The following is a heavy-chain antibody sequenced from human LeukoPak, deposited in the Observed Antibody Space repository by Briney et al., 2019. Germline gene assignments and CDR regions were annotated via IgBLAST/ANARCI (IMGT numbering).Heavy chain of an antibody. Sequence: SETLSLTCAVSGGSISSSHWWNWVRQPPGKGLECIGSIYYSGSTYYNPSLKSRVTISLDTSKKQFSLKLSSVTAADTAVYYCASRSSIWSGYQDTLYYFDSWGQGTLVTVSS. D-gene: IGHD3-3*01. CDR2: IYYSGST. CDR1: GGSISSSHW. CDR3: ASRSSIWSGYQDTLYYFDS. J-gene: IGHJ4*02. V-gene: IGHV4-4*02.